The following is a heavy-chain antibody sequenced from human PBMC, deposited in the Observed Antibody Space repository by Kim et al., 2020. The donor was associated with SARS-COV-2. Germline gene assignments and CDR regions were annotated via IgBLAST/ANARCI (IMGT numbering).Heavy chain of an antibody. CDR1: GYTFTTYA. CDR2: INTNTGNP. D-gene: IGHD3-10*01. J-gene: IGHJ4*02. V-gene: IGHV7-4-1*02. Sequence: ASVKVSCKASGYTFTTYAMSWLRQAPGQGLEWMGWINTNTGNPKYAQGFRERFVFSVDTSVSTAYLEITSLKVEDTAVYYCARDVYASGSYPLNYWGQGRLVTVSS. CDR3: ARDVYASGSYPLNY.